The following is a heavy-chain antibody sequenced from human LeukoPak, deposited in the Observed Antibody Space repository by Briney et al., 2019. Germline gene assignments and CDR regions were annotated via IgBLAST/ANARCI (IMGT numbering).Heavy chain of an antibody. J-gene: IGHJ4*02. CDR1: GGSFSGNY. V-gene: IGHV4-34*01. CDR3: ARVPDFIARPCDS. Sequence: SETLSLTCPVYGGSFSGNYWTLIRQTPGRGLDWIGESSHTGDITAYNPSLKGRATISVDSSKDQFSLKLTSVTAADTGVYYCARVPDFIARPCDSWGPGTLVTVSS. CDR2: SSHTGDIT. D-gene: IGHD2-21*01.